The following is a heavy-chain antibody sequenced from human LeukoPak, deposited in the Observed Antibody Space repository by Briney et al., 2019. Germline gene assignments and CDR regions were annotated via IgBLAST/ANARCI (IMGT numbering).Heavy chain of an antibody. CDR3: IAEITGSAAFDI. J-gene: IGHJ3*02. CDR1: GDSPTSCSHY. CDR2: LHHTGRN. Sequence: PSETLSLTRSVSGDSPTSCSHYWGWIRQPPGKRLQWVASLHHTGRNYSNAALKSRVSISMDTAKSQFSLKVNSVTAADSGVYYCIAEITGSAAFDIWGQGTMVAVSS. V-gene: IGHV4-39*01. D-gene: IGHD2-8*02.